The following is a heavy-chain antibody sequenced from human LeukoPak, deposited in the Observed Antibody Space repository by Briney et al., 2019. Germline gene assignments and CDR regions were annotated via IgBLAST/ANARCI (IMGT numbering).Heavy chain of an antibody. V-gene: IGHV1-2*02. CDR2: IDPYSGGT. J-gene: IGHJ5*02. CDR3: AIDVVAVDSNWFDP. Sequence: GASVKVSCKTSGYTFSGYHIHWMLQAPGQGLEWIGWIDPYSGGTHFAEKFQGRVTLTRDTSITTLYMELTNLKSDDTSIFFCAIDVVAVDSNWFDPWGQGTLVTVSS. CDR1: GYTFSGYH. D-gene: IGHD6-19*01.